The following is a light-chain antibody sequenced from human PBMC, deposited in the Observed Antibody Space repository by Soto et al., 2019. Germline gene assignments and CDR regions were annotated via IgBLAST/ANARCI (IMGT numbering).Light chain of an antibody. J-gene: IGKJ1*01. V-gene: IGKV3-20*01. Sequence: EIVLTHSPGTLSLSPGETATLSCRSSQSVSNNYLAWYQQKPGQAPRLLIYGASNRATGIPDRFSGSGYGTDFTLTISRLEPEDFAVYYCQQYGSSGTFGQGTKVDIK. CDR2: GAS. CDR1: QSVSNNY. CDR3: QQYGSSGT.